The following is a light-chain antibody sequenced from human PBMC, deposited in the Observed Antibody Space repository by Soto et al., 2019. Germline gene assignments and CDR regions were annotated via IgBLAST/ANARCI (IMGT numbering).Light chain of an antibody. CDR2: GAS. J-gene: IGKJ1*01. Sequence: EIVLTQSPGTLSLSPGDRATLSCRASQSVSNNLAWYQQKLGQAPRLLIYGASTRATDIPPRFSGSGSGTEFILIISSLQSEDFAVYYCQQYSNWPRTFCQGTKVDIK. CDR3: QQYSNWPRT. CDR1: QSVSNN. V-gene: IGKV3-15*01.